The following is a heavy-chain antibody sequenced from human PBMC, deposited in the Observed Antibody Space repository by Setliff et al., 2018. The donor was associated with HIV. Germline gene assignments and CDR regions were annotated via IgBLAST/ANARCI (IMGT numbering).Heavy chain of an antibody. CDR3: ARAFCSSASCYGGGDAFDI. CDR2: IYYSGNT. D-gene: IGHD2-2*01. J-gene: IGHJ3*02. V-gene: IGHV4-31*03. Sequence: TSETLSLTCTVSGGSISSGGYYWSWIRQHPGRGLEWIGYIYYSGNTYYNPSLKSRLTISVDTSKNHFSLKLSSVTAADTAVYYCARAFCSSASCYGGGDAFDIWGQGTMVTVSS. CDR1: GGSISSGGYY.